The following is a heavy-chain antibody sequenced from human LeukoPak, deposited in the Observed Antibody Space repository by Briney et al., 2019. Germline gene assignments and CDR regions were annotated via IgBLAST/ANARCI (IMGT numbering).Heavy chain of an antibody. CDR1: GGTFSSYA. V-gene: IGHV1-2*02. J-gene: IGHJ4*02. CDR2: INPNSGGT. CDR3: ARLYSGSYLDY. D-gene: IGHD1-26*01. Sequence: ASVKVSCKASGGTFSSYAISWVRQAPGQGLEWMGWINPNSGGTNYAQKFQGRVTMTRDTSISTAYMELSRLRSDDTAVYYCARLYSGSYLDYWGQGTLVTVSS.